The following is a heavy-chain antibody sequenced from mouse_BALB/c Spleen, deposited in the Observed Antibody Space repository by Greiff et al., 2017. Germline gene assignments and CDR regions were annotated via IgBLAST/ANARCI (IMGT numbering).Heavy chain of an antibody. CDR3: ARYWDYAMDY. Sequence: QVQLQQSAAELARPGASVKMSCKASGYTFTSYTMHWVKQRPGQGLEWIGYINPSSGYTEYNQKFKDKTTLTADKSSSTAYMQLSSLTSEDSAVYFCARYWDYAMDYWGQGTSVTVSS. J-gene: IGHJ4*01. V-gene: IGHV1-4*02. CDR1: GYTFTSYT. CDR2: INPSSGYT. D-gene: IGHD4-1*01.